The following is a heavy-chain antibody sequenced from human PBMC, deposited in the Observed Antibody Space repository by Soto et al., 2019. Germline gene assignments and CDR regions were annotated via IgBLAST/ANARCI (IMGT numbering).Heavy chain of an antibody. D-gene: IGHD2-15*01. CDR3: AGGYCSGGGCYSVLDN. J-gene: IGHJ4*02. CDR1: GYTFTTYA. CDR2: INAGNGNT. Sequence: ASVKVSCKASGYTFTTYAIHWVRQAPGQRLEWMGWINAGNGNTKYSQEFQGRVTITRDTSASTAYMELSSLRSEDTAVYYCAGGYCSGGGCYSVLDNWGQGTLVTVSS. V-gene: IGHV1-3*01.